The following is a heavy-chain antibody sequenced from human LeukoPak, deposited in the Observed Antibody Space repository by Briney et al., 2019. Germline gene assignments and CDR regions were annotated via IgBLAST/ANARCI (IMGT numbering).Heavy chain of an antibody. Sequence: GGSLRLSCAASGFTLSTSAMIWVRQPPGKGLEWVSSIFPSGGEIHYADSVRGRFTISRDNSKSTLSLQMNSLRAEDTAIYYCATYRQVLLPFESWGQGTLVTVSS. J-gene: IGHJ4*02. D-gene: IGHD2-8*02. CDR1: GFTLSTSA. CDR2: IFPSGGEI. V-gene: IGHV3-23*01. CDR3: ATYRQVLLPFES.